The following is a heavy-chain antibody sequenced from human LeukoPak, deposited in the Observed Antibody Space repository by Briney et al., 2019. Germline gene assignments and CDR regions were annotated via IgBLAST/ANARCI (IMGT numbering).Heavy chain of an antibody. D-gene: IGHD6-19*01. CDR3: ARKIDGGWYAYYFDY. J-gene: IGHJ4*02. CDR2: ISAYNGNT. Sequence: ASVKVSCKASGYTFTSYGISWVRQAPGQGLEWMGWISAYNGNTNYAQKLQGRVTMTTDTSTSTAYMELRSLRSDVTAVYYCARKIDGGWYAYYFDYWGQGTLVTVSS. CDR1: GYTFTSYG. V-gene: IGHV1-18*01.